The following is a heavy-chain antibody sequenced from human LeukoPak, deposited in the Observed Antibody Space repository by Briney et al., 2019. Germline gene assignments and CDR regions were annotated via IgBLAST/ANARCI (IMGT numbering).Heavy chain of an antibody. D-gene: IGHD6-19*01. Sequence: GGSLRLSCAASGFTFSSNYMSWVRQAPGKGLEWVSVIYSGGSTYYADSVKGRFTISRDNSKNTLYLQMNSLRAEDTAVYYCARERESSGWYPYYFDYWGQGTLVTVSS. J-gene: IGHJ4*02. CDR3: ARERESSGWYPYYFDY. CDR1: GFTFSSNY. CDR2: IYSGGST. V-gene: IGHV3-53*01.